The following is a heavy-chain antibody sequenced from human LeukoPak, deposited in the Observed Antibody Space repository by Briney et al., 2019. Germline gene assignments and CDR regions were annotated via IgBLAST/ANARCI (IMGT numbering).Heavy chain of an antibody. Sequence: GGSLRLSCVVSGFTFSDYAMSWVRQAPGKGLEWVSAISGGGTPTFYADSVKGRFITSRDNSKNTLYLQMNSLRVEDTAVYYCANLSVLGYWGQGTLVTVSS. CDR1: GFTFSDYA. CDR2: ISGGGTPT. J-gene: IGHJ4*02. CDR3: ANLSVLGY. V-gene: IGHV3-23*01. D-gene: IGHD2/OR15-2a*01.